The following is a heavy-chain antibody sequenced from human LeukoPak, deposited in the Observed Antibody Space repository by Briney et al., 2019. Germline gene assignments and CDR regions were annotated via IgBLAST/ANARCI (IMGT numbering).Heavy chain of an antibody. V-gene: IGHV3-30*02. D-gene: IGHD4-17*01. CDR3: AKTTVISWEFWFDP. CDR1: GFTFSSYG. J-gene: IGHJ5*02. CDR2: IRYDGSNK. Sequence: PGGSLRLSCAASGFTFSSYGMHWVRQAPGKGLEWVAFIRYDGSNKYYADSVKGRFTISRDNSKNTLYLQMNSLRAEDTAVYYCAKTTVISWEFWFDPWGQGTLVTVSS.